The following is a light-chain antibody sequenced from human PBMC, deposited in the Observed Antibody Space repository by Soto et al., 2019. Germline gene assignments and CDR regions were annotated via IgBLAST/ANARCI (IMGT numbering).Light chain of an antibody. CDR1: QDINNY. CDR2: AAS. J-gene: IGKJ3*01. V-gene: IGKV1-27*01. Sequence: DIQMTQSPSSLSASVGDRVTITCRASQDINNYLAWYQQKPGKPPKLLIYAASSLQSEVPSRFSGGSTGTIIKLTINSMQPEDVTTYYCKRYNHGPTVTFGPGNKV. CDR3: KRYNHGPTVT.